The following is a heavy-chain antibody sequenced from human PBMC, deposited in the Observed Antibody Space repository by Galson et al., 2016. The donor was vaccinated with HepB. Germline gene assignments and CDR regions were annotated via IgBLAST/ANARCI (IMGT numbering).Heavy chain of an antibody. CDR1: GFSFSAYG. CDR2: VSYDGLTD. Sequence: SLRLSCAVTGFSFSAYGMHWVRQAPGKGLEWVAGVSYDGLTDYYADSVKGRFSLSRDKSKKTLHLQMNSLRSEDTAVYYCAKGLRAHGFGEIFFDYWGQGSLVTVPS. V-gene: IGHV3-30*18. D-gene: IGHD3-10*01. CDR3: AKGLRAHGFGEIFFDY. J-gene: IGHJ4*02.